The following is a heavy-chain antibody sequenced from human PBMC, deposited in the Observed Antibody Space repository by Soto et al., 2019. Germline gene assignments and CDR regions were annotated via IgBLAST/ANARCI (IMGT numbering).Heavy chain of an antibody. Sequence: EVQLLESGGGLVQPGGSLRLSCAASGFTFSNYAMSWVRQAPGKGLEWVSAISTSGGTTYYADSVKGRFIISRDNSKNPLSLQMNSLRAEDTAVYYCASSKGAYSNYITWGQGTLVTVSS. CDR3: ASSKGAYSNYIT. D-gene: IGHD4-4*01. CDR1: GFTFSNYA. J-gene: IGHJ5*02. V-gene: IGHV3-23*01. CDR2: ISTSGGTT.